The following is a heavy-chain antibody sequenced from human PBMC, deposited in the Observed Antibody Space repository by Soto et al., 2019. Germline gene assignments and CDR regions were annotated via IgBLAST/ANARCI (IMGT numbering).Heavy chain of an antibody. CDR2: ITATSGTI. J-gene: IGHJ4*02. V-gene: IGHV3-48*02. D-gene: IGHD3-10*01. CDR1: GLTFSTYA. CDR3: ARGSGSYYQVDY. Sequence: PGGSLRHSCAASGLTFSTYAMSWVRQAPGKGLEWLSYITATSGTIHYADSVKGRFTISRDNAKNSLYLQMNSLRDEDTALYFCARGSGSYYQVDYWGQGTLVTVSS.